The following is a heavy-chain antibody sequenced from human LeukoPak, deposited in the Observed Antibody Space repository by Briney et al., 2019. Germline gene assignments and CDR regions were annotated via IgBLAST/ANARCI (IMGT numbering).Heavy chain of an antibody. CDR2: IKSKTDGGTT. V-gene: IGHV3-15*01. CDR1: GFTFSNAW. CDR3: TTDPGIMEEYSSSWYPRPLVVVTAIN. Sequence: GGSLRLSCAASGFTFSNAWMSWVRQAPGKGLEWVGRIKSKTDGGTTDYAAPVKGRFTISRDDSKNTLYLQMNSLKTEDTAVYYCTTDPGIMEEYSSSWYPRPLVVVTAINWGQGTLVTVSS. J-gene: IGHJ4*02. D-gene: IGHD2-21*02.